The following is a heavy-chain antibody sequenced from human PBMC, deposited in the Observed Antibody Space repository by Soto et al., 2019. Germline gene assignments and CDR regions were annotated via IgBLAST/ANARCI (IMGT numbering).Heavy chain of an antibody. J-gene: IGHJ5*02. V-gene: IGHV3-30*04. CDR3: ARETLTGGPYNWFDP. D-gene: IGHD1-20*01. CDR2: ISFDGRNT. CDR1: GFTFSHYA. Sequence: QVQLVESGGGVVQPGRSLRLSCAASGFTFSHYAMHWVRQAPGKGLEWAAVISFDGRNTYYADSVKGRFTISRDNSKNMLYLEMNSLTVEDSAVFYCARETLTGGPYNWFDPWWQGTRVTVSS.